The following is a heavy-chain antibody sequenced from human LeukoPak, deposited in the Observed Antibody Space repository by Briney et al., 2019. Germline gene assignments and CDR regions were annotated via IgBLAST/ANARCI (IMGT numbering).Heavy chain of an antibody. CDR2: INSDESST. Sequence: GGSLRLSCAASGFILSTYWMHWVRQVPGKGLVWVSRINSDESSTSYADSVTGRFTISRDNARNTLYLQMNILRAEDTAVYYCARASGYYDSSGYYNGMDVWGLGTTVTVSS. J-gene: IGHJ6*02. V-gene: IGHV3-74*01. CDR1: GFILSTYW. D-gene: IGHD3-22*01. CDR3: ARASGYYDSSGYYNGMDV.